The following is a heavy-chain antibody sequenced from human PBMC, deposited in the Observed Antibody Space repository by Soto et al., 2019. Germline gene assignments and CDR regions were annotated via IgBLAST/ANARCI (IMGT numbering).Heavy chain of an antibody. CDR1: GYTFTGYY. CDR2: INPNSGGT. CDR3: ARGLAAAGTIGWFDP. Sequence: ASVKVSCKASGYTFTGYYMHWVRQAPGQGLEWMGWINPNSGGTNYAQKFQGWVTMTRDTSISTAYMELSRLRSEDTAVYYCARGLAAAGTIGWFDPWGQGTLVTVSS. D-gene: IGHD6-13*01. J-gene: IGHJ5*02. V-gene: IGHV1-2*04.